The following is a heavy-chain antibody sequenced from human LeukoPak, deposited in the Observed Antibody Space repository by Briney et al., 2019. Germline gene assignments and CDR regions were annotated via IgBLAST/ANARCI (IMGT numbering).Heavy chain of an antibody. V-gene: IGHV3-30-3*01. J-gene: IGHJ4*02. CDR2: ITYDGSNK. D-gene: IGHD2/OR15-2a*01. CDR3: AKDAVEYSTEPDFDY. CDR1: GFTFSSYA. Sequence: GRSLRLSCAASGFTFSSYAMHWVRQAPGKGLEWVAVITYDGSNKYYADSVKGRFTISRDNSKNTLYLQMNSLRAEDTAVYYCAKDAVEYSTEPDFDYWGQGTLVTVSS.